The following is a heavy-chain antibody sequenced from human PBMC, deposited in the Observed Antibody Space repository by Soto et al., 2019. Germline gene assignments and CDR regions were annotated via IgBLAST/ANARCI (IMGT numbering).Heavy chain of an antibody. Sequence: PGESLKISCAASGFTFTDYYMSWIRQAPGKGLEWVSYISSSGSTIYYADSVKGRFTISRDNAKNSLYLQMNSLRAEDTAVYYCASQSSEWLLFASWGQGTLVTVPQ. CDR1: GFTFTDYY. J-gene: IGHJ4*02. D-gene: IGHD5-12*01. CDR2: ISSSGSTI. CDR3: ASQSSEWLLFAS. V-gene: IGHV3-11*04.